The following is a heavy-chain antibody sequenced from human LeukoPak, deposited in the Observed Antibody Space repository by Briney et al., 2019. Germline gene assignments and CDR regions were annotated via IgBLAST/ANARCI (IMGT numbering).Heavy chain of an antibody. J-gene: IGHJ3*02. CDR3: VRDGYSGGAFDI. Sequence: GASVKVSCKASGYTFTGHYMHWVRQAPGQGLKWMGWIYPKSGGTNYAQKFQTRVTMTRDTSITTAFMELNILKSDDTAVYYCVRDGYSGGAFDIWGQGTMVTVSS. V-gene: IGHV1-2*02. CDR2: IYPKSGGT. D-gene: IGHD5-12*01. CDR1: GYTFTGHY.